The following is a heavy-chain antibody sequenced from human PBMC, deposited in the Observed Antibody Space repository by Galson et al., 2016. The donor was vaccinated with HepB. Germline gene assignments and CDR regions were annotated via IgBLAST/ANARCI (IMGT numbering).Heavy chain of an antibody. CDR3: ARDVPDSSSWYGERDNWLDP. CDR2: IFYDGGNK. V-gene: IGHV3-30*04. J-gene: IGHJ5*02. CDR1: GFTFSNYA. D-gene: IGHD6-13*01. Sequence: SLRLSCAASGFTFSNYAMHWVRQAPGKGLEWVAAIFYDGGNKYYADSVKGRFTISRDNSKNTLYLQMNSLRADDTAVYYCARDVPDSSSWYGERDNWLDPWGQGTLVTVSS.